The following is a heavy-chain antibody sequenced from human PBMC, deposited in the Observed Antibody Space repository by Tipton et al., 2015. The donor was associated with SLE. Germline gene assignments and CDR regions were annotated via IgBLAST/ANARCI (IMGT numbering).Heavy chain of an antibody. D-gene: IGHD2-21*01. J-gene: IGHJ3*01. CDR2: IKQDGSEN. V-gene: IGHV3-7*03. CDR3: VKEVEITLAMGDAFDV. Sequence: SLRLSCAASGFSLSGYWMSWVRQAPGKGLEWVANIKQDGSENYYVDSVMGRFTISRDNSENTLYLLMNSLRAEDTAIYYCVKEVEITLAMGDAFDVWGQGTVVTVSS. CDR1: GFSLSGYW.